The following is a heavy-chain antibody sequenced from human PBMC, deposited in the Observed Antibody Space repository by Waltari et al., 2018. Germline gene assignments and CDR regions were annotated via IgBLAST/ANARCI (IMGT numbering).Heavy chain of an antibody. CDR1: GSTFSSYA. J-gene: IGHJ4*02. CDR2: IIPNLGTA. Sequence: QVQLVQSGAEVKKPGSSVKVSCKASGSTFSSYAISWVRQAPGQGLEWMGGIIPNLGTANYAEKFQGRVTMTADESTSTAYMGLSSLRSEDTAVYYCARDRFEHYYDSSGYYYGGYWGQGTLVTVSS. CDR3: ARDRFEHYYDSSGYYYGGY. D-gene: IGHD3-22*01. V-gene: IGHV1-69*12.